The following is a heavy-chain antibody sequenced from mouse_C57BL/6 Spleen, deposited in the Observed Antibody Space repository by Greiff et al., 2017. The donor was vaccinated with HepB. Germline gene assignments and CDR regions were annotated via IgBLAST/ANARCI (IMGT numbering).Heavy chain of an antibody. J-gene: IGHJ4*01. CDR1: GFTFSSYG. CDR2: ISSGGSYT. CDR3: ARRGDYDGYYYAMDY. V-gene: IGHV5-6*01. Sequence: EVQLMESGGDLVKPGGSLKLSCAASGFTFSSYGMSWVRQTPDKRLEWVATISSGGSYTYYPDSVKGRFTISRDNAKNTLYLQMSSLKSEDTAMYYCARRGDYDGYYYAMDYWGQGTSVTVSS. D-gene: IGHD2-4*01.